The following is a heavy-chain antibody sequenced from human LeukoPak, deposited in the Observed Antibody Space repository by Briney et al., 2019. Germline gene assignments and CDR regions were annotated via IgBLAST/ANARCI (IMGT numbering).Heavy chain of an antibody. CDR3: TTRPWQGPRYYFGY. V-gene: IGHV3-15*01. D-gene: IGHD5-24*01. CDR1: GFTFNNAW. CDR2: IKSKTDGGTT. J-gene: IGHJ4*02. Sequence: PGGSLRLSCAASGFTFNNAWMSWVRQAPGKGLEWVGRIKSKTDGGTTDYAAPAKGRFTISRDDSKNTLYLQMNSLTTEDTAVYYWTTRPWQGPRYYFGYWGQGTLVTVSS.